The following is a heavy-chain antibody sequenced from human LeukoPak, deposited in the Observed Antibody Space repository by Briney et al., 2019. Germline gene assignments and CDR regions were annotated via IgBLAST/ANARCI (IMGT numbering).Heavy chain of an antibody. CDR1: GYSFTSYW. CDR2: IYLGDSDT. J-gene: IGHJ4*02. D-gene: IGHD2-2*01. V-gene: IGHV5-51*01. CDR3: ARQRTYCSSTSCYYFDY. Sequence: GESLKISCKGSGYSFTSYWIGWVRQMPGKGLEWMGIIYLGDSDTRYSPSFQGQVTISADKSISTAYLQWSSLKASDTAMYYCARQRTYCSSTSCYYFDYWGQGTLVTVSS.